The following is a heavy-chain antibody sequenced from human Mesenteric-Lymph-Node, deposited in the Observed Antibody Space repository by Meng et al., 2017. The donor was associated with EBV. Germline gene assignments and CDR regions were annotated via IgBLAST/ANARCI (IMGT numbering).Heavy chain of an antibody. CDR2: SNQSGST. Sequence: VTLHQGGAGRLEPSETLSLPCAVYGGSFSGYYWTWIRQSPGKGLEWIGESNQSGSTSYNPSLKSRVTISVDTSQNQFSLKLSSVTAADTAVYYCARGKTVGRSPWFDPWGQGTLVTVSS. CDR3: ARGKTVGRSPWFDP. D-gene: IGHD4-11*01. CDR1: GGSFSGYY. J-gene: IGHJ5*02. V-gene: IGHV4-34*01.